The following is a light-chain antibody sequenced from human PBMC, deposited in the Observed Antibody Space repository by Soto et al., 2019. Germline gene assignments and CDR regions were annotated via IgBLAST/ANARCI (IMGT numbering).Light chain of an antibody. Sequence: DIQLTQSPSFLSASVGDRVTITCRASQGISSYLAWYQQKPGKAPKLLIYAASTLQSGVPSRFSGSGSGTEFTLTISSLQPEDFATYYCQQLNSLGTFGQGTKVEIK. CDR2: AAS. CDR1: QGISSY. CDR3: QQLNSLGT. J-gene: IGKJ1*01. V-gene: IGKV1-9*01.